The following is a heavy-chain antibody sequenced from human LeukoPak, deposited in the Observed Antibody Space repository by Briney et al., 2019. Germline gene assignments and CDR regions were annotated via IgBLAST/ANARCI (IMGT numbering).Heavy chain of an antibody. CDR3: ARNQLLPFDVFNL. D-gene: IGHD1-1*01. V-gene: IGHV4-59*08. J-gene: IGHJ3*01. CDR2: IYYSGNT. CDR1: GGSISSYY. Sequence: PSETLSLTCTIYGGSISSYYWSWIRQPPGKGLEWIGYIYYSGNTDYNSSLKSRVTISIDTSKNQFYLKLSSATAADTAIYYCARNQLLPFDVFNLWGQGTMVTVSS.